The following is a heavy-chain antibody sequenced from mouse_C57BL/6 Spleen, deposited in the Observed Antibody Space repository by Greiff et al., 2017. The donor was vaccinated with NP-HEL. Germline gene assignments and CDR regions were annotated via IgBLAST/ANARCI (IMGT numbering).Heavy chain of an antibody. CDR3: ARGVDYYGSWSY. Sequence: VKLMESGAELVKPGASVKISCKASGYAFSSYWMNWVKQRPGKGLEWIGQIYPGDGDTNYNGKFKGKATLTADKSSSTAYMQLSSLTSEDSAVYFCARGVDYYGSWSYWGQRTLVTVSA. V-gene: IGHV1-80*01. D-gene: IGHD1-1*01. CDR1: GYAFSSYW. J-gene: IGHJ3*01. CDR2: IYPGDGDT.